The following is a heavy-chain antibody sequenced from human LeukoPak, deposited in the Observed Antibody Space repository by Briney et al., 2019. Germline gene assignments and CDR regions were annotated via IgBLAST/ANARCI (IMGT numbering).Heavy chain of an antibody. V-gene: IGHV4-59*08. CDR1: GGPISSYY. CDR2: IYYSGST. CDR3: ARHVSSSWYLNFDC. Sequence: SETLSLTCTVSGGPISSYYWSWIRQPPGKGLEWIGYIYYSGSTNYNPSLKSRVTISVDTSKNQFSLKLSSVTAADTAVYYCARHVSSSWYLNFDCWGQGTLVTVSS. D-gene: IGHD6-13*01. J-gene: IGHJ4*02.